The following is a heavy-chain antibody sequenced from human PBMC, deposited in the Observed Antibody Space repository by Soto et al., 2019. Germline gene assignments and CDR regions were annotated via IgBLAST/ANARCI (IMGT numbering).Heavy chain of an antibody. CDR2: ISAYNGNT. CDR1: GYTFSNYG. V-gene: IGHV1-18*01. D-gene: IGHD3-9*01. CDR3: ARGLRYFDPFDY. J-gene: IGHJ4*02. Sequence: GASVKVSCKASGYTFSNYGVSWVRQAPGQGLEWMGWISAYNGNTYYAQKNQGRVTMTTDTSTSTAYMELRSLRSDDTAVYYCARGLRYFDPFDYWGPGTLVTVSS.